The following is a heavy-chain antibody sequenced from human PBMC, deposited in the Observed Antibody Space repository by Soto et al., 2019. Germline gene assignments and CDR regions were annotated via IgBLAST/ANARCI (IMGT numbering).Heavy chain of an antibody. CDR3: ARHDPTNMIVKG. V-gene: IGHV4-39*01. Sequence: PSETLSLTCTVSGGSISSSSYYWGWIRQPPGKGLEWIGSIYYSGSTYYNPSLKSRVTLSLDTSKKQFSLKLSSVTAADTAVYSCARHDPTNMIVKGGGQGTLVTVSS. CDR1: GGSISSSSYY. CDR2: IYYSGST. D-gene: IGHD3-22*01. J-gene: IGHJ4*02.